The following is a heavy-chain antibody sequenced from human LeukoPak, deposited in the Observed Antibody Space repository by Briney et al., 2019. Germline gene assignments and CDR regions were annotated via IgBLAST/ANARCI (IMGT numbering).Heavy chain of an antibody. J-gene: IGHJ4*02. V-gene: IGHV4-39*01. CDR1: GGSISSGGYY. CDR2: IYYSGST. CDR3: ARQNSWYFDY. Sequence: SQTLSLTCTVSGGSISSGGYYWSWIRQPPGKGLEWIGSIYYSGSTYYNPSLKSRVTISVDTSKNQFSLKLSSVTAADTAVYYCARQNSWYFDYWGQGTLVTVSS. D-gene: IGHD6-13*01.